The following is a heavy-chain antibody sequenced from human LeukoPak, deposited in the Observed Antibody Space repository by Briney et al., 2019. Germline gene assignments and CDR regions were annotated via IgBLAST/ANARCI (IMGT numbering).Heavy chain of an antibody. V-gene: IGHV3-23*01. CDR1: GFTFSSYA. CDR3: ARDVMHVLDY. Sequence: GGSLRLSCAASGFTFSSYAMSWVRQAPGKGLEWVSLINDSGGNTYYADSVKGRFTISRDNSKNTLFLQMSSLRAEDTAVYYCARDVMHVLDYWGQGTLVTVSS. J-gene: IGHJ4*02. CDR2: INDSGGNT. D-gene: IGHD2-21*01.